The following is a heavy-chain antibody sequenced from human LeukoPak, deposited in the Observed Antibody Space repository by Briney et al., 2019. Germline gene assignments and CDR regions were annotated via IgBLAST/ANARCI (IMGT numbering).Heavy chain of an antibody. CDR1: GFTFSSYE. CDR3: AREVYSYGNYYYYYMDV. Sequence: GGSLRLSCVASGFTFSSYEINWVRQAPGKGLEWVSYISSSSSTIYYADSVKGRFTISRDNAKNSLYLQMNSLRAEDTAVYYCAREVYSYGNYYYYYMDVWGKGTTVTISS. V-gene: IGHV3-48*03. D-gene: IGHD5-18*01. CDR2: ISSSSSTI. J-gene: IGHJ6*03.